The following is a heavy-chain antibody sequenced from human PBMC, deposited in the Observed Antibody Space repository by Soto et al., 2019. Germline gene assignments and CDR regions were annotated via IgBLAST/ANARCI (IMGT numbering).Heavy chain of an antibody. CDR2: IYSGGST. Sequence: GGSLRLSCAASGVTVSSNYMRWVRQAPGKGLEWVSVIYSGGSTYYADSVKGRLTIARHNSKNTMYLQMNSLRAEDPAVYYCTRYRTSDYWGQGPLVTVSS. CDR3: TRYRTSDY. CDR1: GVTVSSNY. V-gene: IGHV3-53*04. J-gene: IGHJ4*02. D-gene: IGHD6-6*01.